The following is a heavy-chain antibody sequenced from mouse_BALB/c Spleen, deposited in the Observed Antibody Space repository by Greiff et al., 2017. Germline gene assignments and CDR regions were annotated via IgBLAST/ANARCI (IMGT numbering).Heavy chain of an antibody. D-gene: IGHD2-14*01. CDR3: ARGGYRYDAMDY. CDR2: ISSGGST. CDR1: GFTFSSYA. V-gene: IGHV5-6-5*01. Sequence: EVMLVESGGGLVKPGGSLKLSCAASGFTFSSYAMSWVRQTPEKRLEWVASISSGGSTYYPDSVKGRFTISRDNARNILYLQMSSLRSEDTAMYYCARGGYRYDAMDYWGQGTSVTVSS. J-gene: IGHJ4*01.